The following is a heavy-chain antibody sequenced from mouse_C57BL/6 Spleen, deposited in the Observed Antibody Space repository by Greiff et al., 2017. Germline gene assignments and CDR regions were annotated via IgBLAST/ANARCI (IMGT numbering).Heavy chain of an antibody. Sequence: EVKVVESGGGLVKPGGSMKLSCAAPGFTFSAYGMHWVRQAPEKGLEWVAYISSGSSTIYYADTVKGRFTISRDNAKNTLFLQMTSLRSEDTAMYYCAKVYYGNYHYFDYWGQGTTLTVSS. D-gene: IGHD2-1*01. J-gene: IGHJ2*01. CDR1: GFTFSAYG. CDR2: ISSGSSTI. V-gene: IGHV5-17*01. CDR3: AKVYYGNYHYFDY.